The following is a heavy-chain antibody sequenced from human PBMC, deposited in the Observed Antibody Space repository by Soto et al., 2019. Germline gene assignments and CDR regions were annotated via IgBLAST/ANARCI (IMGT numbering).Heavy chain of an antibody. V-gene: IGHV3-11*06. D-gene: IGHD6-13*01. Sequence: GGSLRLSCAASGFTFSDYYISWIRQAPGKGLEWVPHISISSSYTNYADSVKGRFTISRDNAKNSLYLQMNSLRAEDTAVYYCARDLGSAAAGLNWFDPWGQGTLVTVSS. CDR1: GFTFSDYY. CDR2: ISISSSYT. J-gene: IGHJ5*02. CDR3: ARDLGSAAAGLNWFDP.